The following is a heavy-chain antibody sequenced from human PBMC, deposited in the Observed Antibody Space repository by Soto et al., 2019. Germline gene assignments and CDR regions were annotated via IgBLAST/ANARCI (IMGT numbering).Heavy chain of an antibody. CDR1: GFTFSSYG. CDR2: ISSDGSNK. V-gene: IGHV3-30*18. CDR3: AKRYLRGWYSFDC. Sequence: QVQLVESGGGVVQPGRSLRLSCAASGFTFSSYGMHWVRQAPGKGLEWVAVISSDGSNKNYADSGKGRFTISRDNSKNTLYMKMNSLRAEDTAVYYCAKRYLRGWYSFDCWCQGTLVTVSS. J-gene: IGHJ4*02. D-gene: IGHD6-19*01.